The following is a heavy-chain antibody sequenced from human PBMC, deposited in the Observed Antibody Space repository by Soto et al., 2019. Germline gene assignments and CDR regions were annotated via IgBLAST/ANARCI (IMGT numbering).Heavy chain of an antibody. J-gene: IGHJ6*02. CDR2: IYSGGST. V-gene: IGHV3-66*01. CDR3: ARDRIAAGMDV. Sequence: EVQLVESGGGLVQPGGSLRLSCAASGFTVSSNYMSWVRQAPGKGLEWVSVIYSGGSTYYADSVRGRFTISRDNSTDALYLRRNSRRAAGMAVYSCARDRIAAGMDVWGQGTAVTVSS. D-gene: IGHD6-25*01. CDR1: GFTVSSNY.